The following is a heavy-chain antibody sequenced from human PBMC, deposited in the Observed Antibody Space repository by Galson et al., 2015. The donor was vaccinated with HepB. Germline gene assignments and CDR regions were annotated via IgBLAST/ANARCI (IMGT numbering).Heavy chain of an antibody. Sequence: SLRLSCAASGFTFSSYSMNWVRQAPGKGLEWVSSISSSSSYIYYADSVKGRFTISRDNAKNSLYLQMNSLRAEDTAVYYCARDLPMPGIAARPDEDWGQGTLVTVSS. V-gene: IGHV3-21*01. D-gene: IGHD6-6*01. CDR2: ISSSSSYI. J-gene: IGHJ4*02. CDR3: ARDLPMPGIAARPDED. CDR1: GFTFSSYS.